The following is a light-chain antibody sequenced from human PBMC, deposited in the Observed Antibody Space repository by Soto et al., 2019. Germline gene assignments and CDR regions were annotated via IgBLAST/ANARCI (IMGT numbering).Light chain of an antibody. Sequence: QSALTQPASVSGSPGLSITISCTGTTSDIGTYNYVSWYQQHPGKAPKLMLYEVSNRPSGVSNRFFGSKSGNKASLTISGLQAEDEADYFCNSYTSSSTLYVFGTGTKVTVL. V-gene: IGLV2-14*01. CDR3: NSYTSSSTLYV. CDR1: TSDIGTYNY. J-gene: IGLJ1*01. CDR2: EVS.